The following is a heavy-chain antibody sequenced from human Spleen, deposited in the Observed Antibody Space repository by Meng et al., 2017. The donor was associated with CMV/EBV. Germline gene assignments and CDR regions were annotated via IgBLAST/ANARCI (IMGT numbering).Heavy chain of an antibody. J-gene: IGHJ5*02. V-gene: IGHV1-69*10. CDR2: IIPILGIA. D-gene: IGHD3-10*01. Sequence: GTFSRYASSWVRQAPGQGLEWRGGIIPILGIANYAQKFQGRVTITADKSTSTAYMELSSLRSEDTAVYYCARDGYYGSGSYGDWFDPWGQGTLVTVSS. CDR3: ARDGYYGSGSYGDWFDP. CDR1: GTFSRYA.